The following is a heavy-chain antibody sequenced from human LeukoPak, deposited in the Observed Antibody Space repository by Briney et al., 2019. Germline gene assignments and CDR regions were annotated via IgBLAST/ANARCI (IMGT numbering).Heavy chain of an antibody. CDR2: IYYSGST. CDR1: GGSISSYY. V-gene: IGHV4-59*01. CDR3: AREGGDYGGSFDY. Sequence: SETLSLTCTVSGGSISSYYWSWIRQPPGKGLEWIGYIYYSGSTNYNPSLKSRVTISADTSKNQFSLKLSSVTAADTAVYYCAREGGDYGGSFDYWGQGTLVTVSS. J-gene: IGHJ4*02. D-gene: IGHD4-23*01.